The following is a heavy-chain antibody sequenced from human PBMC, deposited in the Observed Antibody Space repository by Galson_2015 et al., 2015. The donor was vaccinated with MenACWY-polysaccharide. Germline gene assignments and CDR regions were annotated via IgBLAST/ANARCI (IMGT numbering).Heavy chain of an antibody. CDR3: AGIPSTLTSFGWFDP. J-gene: IGHJ5*02. D-gene: IGHD4-17*01. CDR1: GDSITNGGHH. Sequence: TLSLTCSVSGDSITNGGHHWTWLRQHPETGLDWIGYIFNNGGPKSNPSLRSRVTISSDTSRNQFSLHLTSMTAADTATYCCAGIPSTLTSFGWFDPWGQGILVTVSS. CDR2: IFNNGGP. V-gene: IGHV4-31*03.